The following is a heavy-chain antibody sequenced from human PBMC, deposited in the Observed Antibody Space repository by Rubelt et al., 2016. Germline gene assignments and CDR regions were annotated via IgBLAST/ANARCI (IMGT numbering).Heavy chain of an antibody. D-gene: IGHD6-19*01. CDR2: IYYSGST. CDR1: GGSISSSSYY. CDR3: ARHVSSGWYYYYGMDV. J-gene: IGHJ6*02. V-gene: IGHV4-39*01. Sequence: QLQLQESGPGLVKPSETLSLTCTVSGGSISSSSYYWGWIRQPPGKGLEWIGSIYYSGSTYYNPSLKSRVTISVDTSKNQFALKLGSVTAADTAVEYCARHVSSGWYYYYGMDVWGQGTTVTVSS.